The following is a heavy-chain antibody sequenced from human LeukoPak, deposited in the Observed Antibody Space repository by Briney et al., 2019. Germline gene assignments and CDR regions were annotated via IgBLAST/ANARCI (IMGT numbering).Heavy chain of an antibody. V-gene: IGHV1-46*01. J-gene: IGHJ4*02. CDR2: IKPSGCST. Sequence: GASVKVSRKASLYTLTSYYMHWVRQAPGQGLEWMGIIKPSGCSTSEAQKLQGRVTMTRDSSTSTVYMELSSRRSEDTAVYYCARDTYYYDSSGFPLWYWGQGKLVTVSS. D-gene: IGHD3-22*01. CDR1: LYTLTSYY. CDR3: ARDTYYYDSSGFPLWY.